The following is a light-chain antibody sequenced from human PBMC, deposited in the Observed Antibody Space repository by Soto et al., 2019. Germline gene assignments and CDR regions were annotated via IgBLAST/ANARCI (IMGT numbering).Light chain of an antibody. Sequence: QSVLTQPPSASGSPGQSVTISCTGTKNDVGFYDFVSWYQHHPGKAPRLIIYEVVQRPSGVPDRFSGSKSGNTASLTVSGLQAADEADYYCCSYAGGYTHAVFGGGTKVTVL. J-gene: IGLJ2*01. CDR2: EVV. CDR1: KNDVGFYDF. CDR3: CSYAGGYTHAV. V-gene: IGLV2-8*01.